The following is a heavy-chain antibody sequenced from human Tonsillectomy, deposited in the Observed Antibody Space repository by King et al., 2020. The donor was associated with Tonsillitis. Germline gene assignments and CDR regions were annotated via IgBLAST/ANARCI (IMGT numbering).Heavy chain of an antibody. J-gene: IGHJ4*02. V-gene: IGHV1-18*01. Sequence: QLVQSGGEVKKPGASVKVSCQASGYTFTSYHISWVRQAPGQGLEGMGWISSYNGNTNYAQKLQGRVTMTTDTSTSTAYMELRSLRADDTAVYYCARVGEGYHTERIHVYWGQGTLVSVSS. CDR3: ARVGEGYHTERIHVY. CDR1: GYTFTSYH. D-gene: IGHD5-24*01. CDR2: ISSYNGNT.